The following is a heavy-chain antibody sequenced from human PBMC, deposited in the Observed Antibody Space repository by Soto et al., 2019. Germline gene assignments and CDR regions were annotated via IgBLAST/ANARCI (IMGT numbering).Heavy chain of an antibody. CDR1: GGSISSNYY. D-gene: IGHD2-15*01. V-gene: IGHV4-61*01. J-gene: IGHJ4*02. CDR2: IYDSGST. CDR3: AAAPRY. Sequence: SETLSLTCAVSGGSISSNYYWSWVRQPPGKGLEWIGYIYDSGSTNYNPSLKSRVTISVDTSKNQFSLRLTSVNAADTAVYYCAAAPRYWGQETLVTVSS.